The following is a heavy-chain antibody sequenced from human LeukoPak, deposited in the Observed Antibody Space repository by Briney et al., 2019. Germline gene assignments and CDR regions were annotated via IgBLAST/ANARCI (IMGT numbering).Heavy chain of an antibody. J-gene: IGHJ4*02. CDR3: ARDNGSSWYADY. CDR1: GHSISSGYY. CDR2: IYHSGST. V-gene: IGHV4-38-2*02. D-gene: IGHD6-13*01. Sequence: NPSETLSLTCAVSGHSISSGYYWGWIRQPPGKGLEWIGSIYHSGSTYYNPSLKSRVTISVDTSKNQFSLKLSSVTAADTAVYYCARDNGSSWYADYWGQGTLVTVSS.